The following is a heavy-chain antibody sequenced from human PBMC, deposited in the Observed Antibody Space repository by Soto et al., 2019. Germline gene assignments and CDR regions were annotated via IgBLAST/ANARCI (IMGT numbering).Heavy chain of an antibody. CDR3: ARDRLSVDYYYGLDV. Sequence: QVQLVESGGGVVQPGRSLRLSCAASGFTFSSYGMHWVRQAPGKGLEWVAVIWYDGSNKYYADSVKGRFTISRDNSKNTLYLQMNSLRAEDTAVYYCARDRLSVDYYYGLDVWGQGTTVTVSS. D-gene: IGHD5-12*01. CDR1: GFTFSSYG. V-gene: IGHV3-33*01. CDR2: IWYDGSNK. J-gene: IGHJ6*02.